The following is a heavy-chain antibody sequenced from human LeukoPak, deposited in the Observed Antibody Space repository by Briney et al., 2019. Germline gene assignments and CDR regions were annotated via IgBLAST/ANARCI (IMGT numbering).Heavy chain of an antibody. V-gene: IGHV1-2*02. CDR1: GYTFTGYY. CDR3: ARQPYYDFWSGYFSDSWFDP. D-gene: IGHD3-3*01. Sequence: ASVKVSCKASGYTFTGYYMHWVRQAPGQGLEWMGWINPSSGSTNYAQKFQGRVTMTRDTSISTAYMELSRLRSDDTAVYYCARQPYYDFWSGYFSDSWFDPWGQGTLVTVSS. CDR2: INPSSGST. J-gene: IGHJ5*02.